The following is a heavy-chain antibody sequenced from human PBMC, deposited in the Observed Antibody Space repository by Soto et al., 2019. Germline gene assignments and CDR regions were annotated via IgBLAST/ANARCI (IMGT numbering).Heavy chain of an antibody. D-gene: IGHD3-10*01. J-gene: IGHJ4*02. CDR3: ARETGPFGESYFDY. V-gene: IGHV4-4*02. CDR1: SGSISSSNW. CDR2: IYHSGST. Sequence: SETLSLTCAVSSGSISSSNWWSWVRQPPGKGLEWIGEIYHSGSTNYNPSLKSRVTISVDKSKNQFALKLGSVTAADTAVYYCARETGPFGESYFDYWGQGTLVTVSS.